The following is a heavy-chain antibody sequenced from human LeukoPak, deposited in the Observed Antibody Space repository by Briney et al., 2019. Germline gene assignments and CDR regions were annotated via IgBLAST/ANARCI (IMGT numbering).Heavy chain of an antibody. D-gene: IGHD3-22*01. CDR1: GGSISSSNYY. V-gene: IGHV4-31*03. CDR3: ARAPHDYYDSSGYPYYFDY. J-gene: IGHJ4*02. Sequence: SETLSLTCTVSGGSISSSNYYWGWIRQHPGKGLEWIGYIYYSGSTYYNPSLKSRVTISVDTSKNQFSLKLSSVTAADTAVYYCARAPHDYYDSSGYPYYFDYWGQGTLVTVSS. CDR2: IYYSGST.